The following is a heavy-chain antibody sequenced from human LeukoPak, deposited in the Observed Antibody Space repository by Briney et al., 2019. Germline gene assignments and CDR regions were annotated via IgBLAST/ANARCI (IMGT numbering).Heavy chain of an antibody. J-gene: IGHJ4*02. CDR1: GGSFSGYY. CDR2: INHSGST. Sequence: SETLSLTCAVHGGSFSGYYWSWIRQPPGKGLEWIGEINHSGSTNYNPSLKSRVTISVDTSKNQFSLKLSSVTAADTAVYYCARDYYDSSGYYYGIHDYWGQGTLVTVSS. D-gene: IGHD3-22*01. CDR3: ARDYYDSSGYYYGIHDY. V-gene: IGHV4-34*01.